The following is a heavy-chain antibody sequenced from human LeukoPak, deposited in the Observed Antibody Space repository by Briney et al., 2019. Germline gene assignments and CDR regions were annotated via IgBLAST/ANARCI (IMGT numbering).Heavy chain of an antibody. CDR3: ARRGYSYYYYMDV. CDR1: GGSFSGYY. CDR2: INHSGST. V-gene: IGHV4-34*01. Sequence: PSETLSLTCAVYGGSFSGYYWSWIRQPPGKGLEWIAEINHSGSTNYNPSLKSRVTISVDTSKNQFSLKLGSVTAADTAVYYCARRGYSYYYYMDVWGKGTTVTVSS. J-gene: IGHJ6*03.